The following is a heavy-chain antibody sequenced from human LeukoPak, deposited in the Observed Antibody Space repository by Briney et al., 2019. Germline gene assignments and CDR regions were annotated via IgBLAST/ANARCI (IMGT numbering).Heavy chain of an antibody. CDR3: ARGRSITLLRGVAMSDGFDI. CDR1: GFTFSNYG. Sequence: TGGSLRLSCTASGFTFSNYGMNWVRQAPGKGLEWVSFTDTSGNYIYYGDSVKGRSTISRDNAKNLVFLQMNGLRAEDTAVYYCARGRSITLLRGVAMSDGFDIWGQGAMVAVSS. CDR2: TDTSGNYI. V-gene: IGHV3-21*01. J-gene: IGHJ3*02. D-gene: IGHD3-10*01.